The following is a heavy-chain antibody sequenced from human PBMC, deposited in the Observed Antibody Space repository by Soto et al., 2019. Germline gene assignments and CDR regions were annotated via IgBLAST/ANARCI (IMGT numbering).Heavy chain of an antibody. D-gene: IGHD6-13*01. CDR1: GDSVSSNSAA. Sequence: HSQTLSLTCAISGDSVSSNSAAWNWIRQSPSRGLEWLGRTYYRSKWYNDYAVSVKSRITINPDTSKNQFSLQLNSVTPEDTAVYYCASEAGIAYYNWFDPWGQGTLVTVSS. V-gene: IGHV6-1*01. CDR3: ASEAGIAYYNWFDP. J-gene: IGHJ5*02. CDR2: TYYRSKWYN.